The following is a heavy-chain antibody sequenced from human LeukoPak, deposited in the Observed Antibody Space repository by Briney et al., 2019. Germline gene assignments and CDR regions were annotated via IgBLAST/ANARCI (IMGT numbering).Heavy chain of an antibody. D-gene: IGHD3-9*01. CDR2: IGDDVVST. CDR3: AKDSPLLTV. Sequence: GGSLRLSCSASQFTFSSHAMSWVRQAPGKGLEWVSAIGDDVVSTYYAESVKGRFTISRDNSKNTLYLQMNSLRAEDTAIYYCAKDSPLLTVWGQGTLVTVSS. V-gene: IGHV3-23*01. CDR1: QFTFSSHA. J-gene: IGHJ4*02.